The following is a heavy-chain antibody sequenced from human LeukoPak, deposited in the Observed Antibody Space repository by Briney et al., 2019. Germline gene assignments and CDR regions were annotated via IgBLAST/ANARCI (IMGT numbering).Heavy chain of an antibody. Sequence: SVKVSCKASGGIFSSYAISWVRQAPGQGLEWMGRIIPIHGTANYAQKFQGRVTITADKSTSTAYMELSSPRSEDTAVYYCARAPDGGAFDIWGQGTMVTVSS. CDR2: IIPIHGTA. D-gene: IGHD3-16*01. J-gene: IGHJ3*02. CDR3: ARAPDGGAFDI. V-gene: IGHV1-69*04. CDR1: GGIFSSYA.